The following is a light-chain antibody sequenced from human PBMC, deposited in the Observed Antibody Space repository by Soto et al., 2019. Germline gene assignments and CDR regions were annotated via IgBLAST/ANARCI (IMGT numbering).Light chain of an antibody. V-gene: IGKV3-15*01. Sequence: EIVMTQSPATLSVSPGGRAPLSWRASQSIGDTLAWYQQKPGQAPRLLIYGASSRVTGFPARFSGSGSGTDFTLTISSLQPDDFATYYCQQYNSYSWTFGQGTKVDIK. CDR3: QQYNSYSWT. J-gene: IGKJ1*01. CDR2: GAS. CDR1: QSIGDT.